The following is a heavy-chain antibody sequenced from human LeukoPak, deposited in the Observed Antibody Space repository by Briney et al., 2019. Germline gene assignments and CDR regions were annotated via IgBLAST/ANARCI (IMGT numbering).Heavy chain of an antibody. CDR3: ASFYCSGGSCYQYFSYYYMDV. J-gene: IGHJ6*03. V-gene: IGHV4-39*01. CDR2: IYYSGST. CDR1: GFTVSSNY. Sequence: PGGSLRLSCAASGFTVSSNYMSWVRQPPGKGLEWIGSIYYSGSTYYNPSLQSRVTISVDTSKNQFSLKLNSVTAADTAVYYCASFYCSGGSCYQYFSYYYMDVWGKGTTVTISS. D-gene: IGHD2-15*01.